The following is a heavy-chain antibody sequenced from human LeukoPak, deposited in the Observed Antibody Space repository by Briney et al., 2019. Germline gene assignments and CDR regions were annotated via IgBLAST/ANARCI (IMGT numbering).Heavy chain of an antibody. CDR2: ISGSGGST. Sequence: GGSLRLSCAASGFTFSSYAMSWVRQAPGKGLEWVSAISGSGGSTYYADSVKGRFTISRDNSKNTLYLQMNSLRAEDTAVYYCANPLGGSYRTLFDYWGQGTLVTVSS. CDR3: ANPLGGSYRTLFDY. D-gene: IGHD3-16*02. J-gene: IGHJ4*02. CDR1: GFTFSSYA. V-gene: IGHV3-23*01.